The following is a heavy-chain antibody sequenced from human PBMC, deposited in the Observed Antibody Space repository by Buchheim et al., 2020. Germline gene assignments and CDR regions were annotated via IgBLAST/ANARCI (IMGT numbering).Heavy chain of an antibody. CDR2: IYYSGST. CDR1: GGSVSSGSYY. CDR3: AVTLTTVGGHYYGMDV. J-gene: IGHJ6*02. D-gene: IGHD3-16*01. Sequence: QLQLQESGPGLVKPSETLSLTCTVSGGSVSSGSYYWSWIRQPPGKGLEWIGYIYYSGSTNYNPSLKSRVTISVDTSKNQFSLKLSSVTAADTAVYYCAVTLTTVGGHYYGMDVWGQGTT. V-gene: IGHV4-61*01.